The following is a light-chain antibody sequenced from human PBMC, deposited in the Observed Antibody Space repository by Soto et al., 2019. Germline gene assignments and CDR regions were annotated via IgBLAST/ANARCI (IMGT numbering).Light chain of an antibody. J-gene: IGKJ4*01. Sequence: EIVMTQSPATLSVSPGERATLSCRASQSVGTHLAWYQQTPGQAPRLLISATSTRATGIPARFSGSGSGTEFTLTISSLQSEDFAFYYCQQYYKWPVTFGGGTKVEV. V-gene: IGKV3-15*01. CDR3: QQYYKWPVT. CDR1: QSVGTH. CDR2: ATS.